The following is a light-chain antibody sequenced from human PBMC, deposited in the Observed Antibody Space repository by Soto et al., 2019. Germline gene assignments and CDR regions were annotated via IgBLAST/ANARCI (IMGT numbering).Light chain of an antibody. CDR2: QDS. J-gene: IGLJ3*02. CDR3: QAWDSSTGV. Sequence: SYELTQPPSVSVSPGQTASIICSGDKLGDKYVYWYQQKPGQSPVVVIYQDSKRPSGIPERFSGSNSGNTATLTISGTQAMEEADYHCQAWDSSTGVFGGGTKVTVL. CDR1: KLGDKY. V-gene: IGLV3-1*01.